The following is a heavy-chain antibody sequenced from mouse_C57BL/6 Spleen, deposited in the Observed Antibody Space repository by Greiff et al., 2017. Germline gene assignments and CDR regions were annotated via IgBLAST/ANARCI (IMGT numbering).Heavy chain of an antibody. J-gene: IGHJ4*01. CDR1: GYAFSSYW. Sequence: QVQLQQSGAELVKPGASVKISCKASGYAFSSYWMHWVKQRPGRGLEWIGQIYPGDGDTNYNGKFKGKATLTADKSSSTAYMQLRSLTSEDSAVYYCARASNSYAMDYWGQGTSVTVSS. CDR2: IYPGDGDT. V-gene: IGHV1-80*01. CDR3: ARASNSYAMDY. D-gene: IGHD2-5*01.